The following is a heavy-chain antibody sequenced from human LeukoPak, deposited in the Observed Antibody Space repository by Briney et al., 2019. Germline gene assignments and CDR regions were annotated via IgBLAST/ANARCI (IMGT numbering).Heavy chain of an antibody. V-gene: IGHV3-64*01. CDR1: GFSFSGDY. J-gene: IGHJ6*02. CDR2: ISGNGVTT. Sequence: GGSLRLSCAASGFSFSGDYIHWVRQAPGKGLEYVSAISGNGVTTHYTNSVKGRFTISRDNSKNTVYLQMGSLSTEDTAVYYCARDTNREQDVWGQGTTVTVSS. CDR3: ARDTNREQDV. D-gene: IGHD3-3*01.